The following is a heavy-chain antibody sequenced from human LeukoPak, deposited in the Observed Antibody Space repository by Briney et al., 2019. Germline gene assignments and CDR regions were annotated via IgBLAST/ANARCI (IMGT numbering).Heavy chain of an antibody. CDR3: SGLINY. CDR1: EFDFSSHA. Sequence: PGGSLRLSCAASEFDFSSHAMTWVRQAPGKGLEWVSAISISGSKTYYADSVKGRFTLSRDNSKNTLYMQMNSLRAEDTAVYYCSGLINYWGQGTLVTVSS. J-gene: IGHJ4*02. D-gene: IGHD3-10*01. CDR2: ISISGSKT. V-gene: IGHV3-23*01.